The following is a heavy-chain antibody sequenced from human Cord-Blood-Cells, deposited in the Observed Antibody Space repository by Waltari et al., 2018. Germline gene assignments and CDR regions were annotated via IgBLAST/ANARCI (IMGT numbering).Heavy chain of an antibody. CDR3: ARGPHDFLEWLLFAFDI. CDR2: INHSGST. Sequence: QVQLQQWGAGLLKPSETLSLTCAVYGGSFSGYYWSWIRQPPGKGLEWIGEINHSGSTNYNPSLKSRVTISVDTSKNQFSLKLSSVTAADTAVYYCARGPHDFLEWLLFAFDIWGQGTMVTVSS. V-gene: IGHV4-34*01. D-gene: IGHD3-3*01. J-gene: IGHJ3*02. CDR1: GGSFSGYY.